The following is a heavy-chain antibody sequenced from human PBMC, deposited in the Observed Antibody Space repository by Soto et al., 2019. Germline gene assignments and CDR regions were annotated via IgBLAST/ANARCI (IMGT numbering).Heavy chain of an antibody. V-gene: IGHV1-69*12. J-gene: IGHJ4*02. CDR3: ARDGDGHGYSSSWGHPYYFDY. CDR2: IIPIFGTA. CDR1: GGTFSSYA. D-gene: IGHD6-13*01. Sequence: QVQLVQSGAEVKKPGSSVKVSCKASGGTFSSYAISWVRQAPGQGLEWMGGIIPIFGTANYAQKFQGRVTITADESTSTAYMELSSLRSEDTAVYYCARDGDGHGYSSSWGHPYYFDYWGQGTLVTVSS.